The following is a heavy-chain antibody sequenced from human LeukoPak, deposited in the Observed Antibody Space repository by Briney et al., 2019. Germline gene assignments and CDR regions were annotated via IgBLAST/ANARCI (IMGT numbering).Heavy chain of an antibody. J-gene: IGHJ4*02. D-gene: IGHD3-10*02. Sequence: SGGSLRLSCAASGFTFSSYGMHWVRQAPGKGLEWVAVISYDGSNKYYADSVKGRFTISRDNSKNTLYLQMNSLRAEDTAVYYCAEDVRDYFDYWGQGTLVTVSS. V-gene: IGHV3-30*18. CDR3: AEDVRDYFDY. CDR1: GFTFSSYG. CDR2: ISYDGSNK.